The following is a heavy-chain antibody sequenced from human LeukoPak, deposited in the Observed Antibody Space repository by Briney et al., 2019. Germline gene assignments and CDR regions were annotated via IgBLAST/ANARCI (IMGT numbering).Heavy chain of an antibody. Sequence: GGSLRLSCAASGFTFDDYGMSWVRQAPGRGLELVSGINWNGGSTGYADSVKGRFTISRDNAKNSLYLQMNSLRAEDTALYYCARVARPYSSSWYWFDPWGQGTLVTVSS. CDR1: GFTFDDYG. CDR2: INWNGGST. D-gene: IGHD6-13*01. V-gene: IGHV3-20*04. J-gene: IGHJ5*02. CDR3: ARVARPYSSSWYWFDP.